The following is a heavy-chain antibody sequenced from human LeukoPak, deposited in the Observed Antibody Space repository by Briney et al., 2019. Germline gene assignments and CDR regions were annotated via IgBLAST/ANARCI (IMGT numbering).Heavy chain of an antibody. V-gene: IGHV3-15*01. Sequence: GVPLILSCAASGFTFSNAWMSWVRQAPGKGLEWVGRNNRKTDGGTIDYAAPVKGRFIISRDDSKSTVDLQMSSLKTDDTAVYYCATGGHYYGSWGQGTLVTVSP. D-gene: IGHD3-10*01. J-gene: IGHJ4*02. CDR1: GFTFSNAW. CDR3: ATGGHYYGS. CDR2: NNRKTDGGTI.